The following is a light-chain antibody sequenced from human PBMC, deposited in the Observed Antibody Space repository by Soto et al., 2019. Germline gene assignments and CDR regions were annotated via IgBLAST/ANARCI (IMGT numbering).Light chain of an antibody. CDR3: CSYAGSSTLV. Sequence: QSALTQPASVSGSPGQSIAISCTGTSTDVGGYNLVSWYQQHPGKAPKLMIYEGSKRPSGVSSRFSGSKSGNTASLTIYGLQAEDEADYYCCSYAGSSTLVFGGVTTLTVL. V-gene: IGLV2-23*01. J-gene: IGLJ2*01. CDR1: STDVGGYNL. CDR2: EGS.